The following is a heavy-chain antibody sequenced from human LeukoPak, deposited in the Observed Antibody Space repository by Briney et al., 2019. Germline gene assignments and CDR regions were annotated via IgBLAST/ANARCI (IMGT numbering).Heavy chain of an antibody. D-gene: IGHD1-26*01. V-gene: IGHV4-39*07. CDR2: IHYTGTT. CDR3: ARDGRGSRWELVFGANYYCYMDV. J-gene: IGHJ6*03. CDR1: GGSISTGGFY. Sequence: SETLSLTCSVSGGSISTGGFYWTWIRQPPGKGLEWLGTIHYTGTTHYNPSLKSRVAMSVDTSKNQFSLKLRSATAADTAVYYCARDGRGSRWELVFGANYYCYMDVWGKGTTVTVSS.